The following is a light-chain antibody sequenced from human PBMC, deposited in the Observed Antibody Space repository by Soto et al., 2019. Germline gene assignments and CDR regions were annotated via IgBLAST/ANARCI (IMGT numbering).Light chain of an antibody. V-gene: IGKV1-39*01. CDR1: XSISSY. CDR3: QQSYSTPRT. CDR2: AAS. J-gene: IGKJ2*01. Sequence: DIQMTQSPSSLSASVGDRVTITCRASXSISSYLNWYQQKPGKAPKLLIYAASSLQSGVPSRFSGSRSGTDFTLTISSLHPEDFATYYCQQSYSTPRTFGQGTKLEIK.